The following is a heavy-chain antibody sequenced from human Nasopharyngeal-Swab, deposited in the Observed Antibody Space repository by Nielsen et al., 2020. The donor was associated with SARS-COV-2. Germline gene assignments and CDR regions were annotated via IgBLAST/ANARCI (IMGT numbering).Heavy chain of an antibody. J-gene: IGHJ4*02. CDR2: ISGSGGGT. D-gene: IGHD2-15*01. CDR3: AKDLVGAAN. Sequence: GESLKISCAASGFTFSNYAMSWVRQAPGKGLEWVSQISGSGGGTYYADSVRGRFTISRDSSKNTVYLQMNSLGAEDTAVYYCAKDLVGAANWGQGTLVTVSS. CDR1: GFTFSNYA. V-gene: IGHV3-23*01.